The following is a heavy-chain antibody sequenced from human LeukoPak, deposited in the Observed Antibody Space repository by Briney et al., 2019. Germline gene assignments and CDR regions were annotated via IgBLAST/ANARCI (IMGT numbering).Heavy chain of an antibody. Sequence: SETLSLTCTVAGGSISSSSYYWSWIRQPAGKGLEWIGRIYTSGSTNYNPSLKSRVTMSVDTSKNQFSLKLSSVTAADTAVYYCARDGRSSWYFDYWGQGTLVTVSS. V-gene: IGHV4-61*02. CDR3: ARDGRSSWYFDY. J-gene: IGHJ4*02. CDR2: IYTSGST. D-gene: IGHD6-13*01. CDR1: GGSISSSSYY.